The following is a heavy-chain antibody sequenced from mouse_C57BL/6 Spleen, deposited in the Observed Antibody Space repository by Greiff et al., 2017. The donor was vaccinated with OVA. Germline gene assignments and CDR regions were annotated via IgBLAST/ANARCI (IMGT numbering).Heavy chain of an antibody. CDR1: GFTFSSYG. J-gene: IGHJ4*01. Sequence: EVKLVESGGDLVKPGGSLKLSCAASGFTFSSYGMSWVRQTPDKRLEWVATISSGGSYTYYPDSVKGRFTISRDNAKNTLYLQMSSLKSEDTAMYYCARQGDWEAIYYAMDYWGQGTSVTVSS. CDR2: ISSGGSYT. CDR3: ARQGDWEAIYYAMDY. D-gene: IGHD4-1*01. V-gene: IGHV5-6*01.